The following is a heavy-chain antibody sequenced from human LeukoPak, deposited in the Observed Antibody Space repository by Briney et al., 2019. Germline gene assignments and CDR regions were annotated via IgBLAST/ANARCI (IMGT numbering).Heavy chain of an antibody. V-gene: IGHV4-61*02. D-gene: IGHD3-9*01. J-gene: IGHJ6*03. CDR3: TRTVYDILTGYAPGYMDV. CDR1: GGSISSGSYY. Sequence: PSETLSLTCTVSGGSISSGSYYWSWIRQPAGQGLEYIGRMYTSGSTNYNPSLKSRVTISVDTSKNQFSLKLSSVTAADTAVYYCTRTVYDILTGYAPGYMDVWGKGTTVTISS. CDR2: MYTSGST.